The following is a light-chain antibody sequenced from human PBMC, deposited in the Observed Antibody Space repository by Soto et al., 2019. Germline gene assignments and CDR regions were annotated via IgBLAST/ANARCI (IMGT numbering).Light chain of an antibody. J-gene: IGKJ2*01. CDR3: MQALQSPATYT. CDR1: QSLLHANGNHY. CDR2: LGS. Sequence: DIVLTQSPLFLPVTPGEPASISCRSSQSLLHANGNHYMDWYLQKPGQPPQLLIYLGSNRASGVPDRLSGSGSGTHFTLKISRVEAEDVGVYYCMQALQSPATYTFGQGTKLEIK. V-gene: IGKV2-28*01.